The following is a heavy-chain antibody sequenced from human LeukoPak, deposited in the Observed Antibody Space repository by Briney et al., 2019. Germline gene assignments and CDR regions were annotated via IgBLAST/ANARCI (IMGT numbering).Heavy chain of an antibody. Sequence: PSETLSLTCTVSGGSISSYYWSWIRQPPGKGLEWIGYIYYSGSTNYNPSLKSRVTISVDTSENQFSLKLSSVTAADTAVYYCARRYCSSTSCYENWFDPWGQGTLVTVSS. J-gene: IGHJ5*02. CDR2: IYYSGST. CDR3: ARRYCSSTSCYENWFDP. V-gene: IGHV4-59*01. CDR1: GGSISSYY. D-gene: IGHD2-2*01.